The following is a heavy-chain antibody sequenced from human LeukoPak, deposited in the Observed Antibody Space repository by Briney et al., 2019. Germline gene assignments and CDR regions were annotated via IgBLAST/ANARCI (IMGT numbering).Heavy chain of an antibody. J-gene: IGHJ3*02. CDR2: IYSGGST. CDR1: GFTASSNY. V-gene: IGHV3-66*01. Sequence: GGSLRLSCAASGFTASSNYMSWVRQAPGKGLEWVSVIYSGGSTYYADSVKGRFTISRDNSKNTLYLQMNSLRAEDTAVYYCARDLVQGCSSTSCYRTDAFDIWGQGTMVTVSS. D-gene: IGHD2-2*01. CDR3: ARDLVQGCSSTSCYRTDAFDI.